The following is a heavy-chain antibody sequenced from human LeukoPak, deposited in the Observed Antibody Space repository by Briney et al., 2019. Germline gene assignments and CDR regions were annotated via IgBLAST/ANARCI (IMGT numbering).Heavy chain of an antibody. V-gene: IGHV3-53*01. D-gene: IGHD3-22*01. CDR2: IYSDDST. CDR1: GFAVSNSR. J-gene: IGHJ4*02. Sequence: GGSLRLSCAASGFAVSNSRMTWVRQAPGKGLEWLSIIYSDDSTYYPDSVKGRFTIYRDNSKNTVYPQLNSLRAEDTAVYYCAKIVVIPGSDYFDSWGQGTLVTVSS. CDR3: AKIVVIPGSDYFDS.